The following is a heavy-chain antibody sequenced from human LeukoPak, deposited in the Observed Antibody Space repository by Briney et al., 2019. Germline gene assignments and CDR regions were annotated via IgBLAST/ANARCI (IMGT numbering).Heavy chain of an antibody. J-gene: IGHJ4*02. D-gene: IGHD1-26*01. CDR1: GFTFNSYE. CDR3: ARDIERWELLSFGY. V-gene: IGHV3-48*03. Sequence: GGSLRLSCAASGFTFNSYEMNWVRQAPGKGLEWVAYINKNGGTINYPNSVKGRFTISRDNTKNSLYLQMNSLRAEDTAVYYCARDIERWELLSFGYWGQGTLVTVSS. CDR2: INKNGGTI.